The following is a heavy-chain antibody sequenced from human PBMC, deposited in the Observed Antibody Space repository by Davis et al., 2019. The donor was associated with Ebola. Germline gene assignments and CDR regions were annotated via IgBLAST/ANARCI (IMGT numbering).Heavy chain of an antibody. D-gene: IGHD1-26*01. CDR2: INPDSGGT. J-gene: IGHJ4*02. CDR3: ARLRTWTEGSTWRFFDY. Sequence: ASVKVSCQASGYTFTGYYIHWVRQAPGQGLEWMGWINPDSGGTNYAQKFQGRVTMTRDTSLSTAYMELSRLRSDDTAVYYCARLRTWTEGSTWRFFDYWGQGTLVTVSS. V-gene: IGHV1-2*02. CDR1: GYTFTGYY.